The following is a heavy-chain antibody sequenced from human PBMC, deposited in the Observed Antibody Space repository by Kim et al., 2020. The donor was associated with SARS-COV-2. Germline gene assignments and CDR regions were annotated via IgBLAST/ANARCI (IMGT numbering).Heavy chain of an antibody. D-gene: IGHD2-2*01. J-gene: IGHJ4*02. CDR3: ARSDVVAVPAATMMFDF. CDR2: INTYTGDP. Sequence: ASVKVSCKSSGYTFNTYAMNWLPQAPGQRPEWMGWINTYTGDPTYAQGFTGRFVFSLDTSVSTAYLQISSLKPDDTAIYYCARSDVVAVPAATMMFDFWGQGTLVTVSS. CDR1: GYTFNTYA. V-gene: IGHV7-4-1*02.